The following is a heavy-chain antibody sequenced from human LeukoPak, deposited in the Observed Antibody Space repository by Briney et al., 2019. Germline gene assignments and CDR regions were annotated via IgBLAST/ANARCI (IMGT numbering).Heavy chain of an antibody. D-gene: IGHD3-10*01. V-gene: IGHV1-46*01. CDR2: INPSGGST. J-gene: IGHJ4*02. CDR1: GYIFTNYY. CDR3: ARDHGSAYYRAPRH. Sequence: TSVKVSCKASGYIFTNYYMHWVRQAPGQGLEWMGTINPSGGSTTYAQKFQGRVTMTRDTSTSTVYMELSSLRSEDTAVYYCARDHGSAYYRAPRHWGQGTLVTVSS.